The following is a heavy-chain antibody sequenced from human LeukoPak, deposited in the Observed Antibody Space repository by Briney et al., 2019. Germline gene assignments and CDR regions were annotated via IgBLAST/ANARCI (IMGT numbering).Heavy chain of an antibody. J-gene: IGHJ3*02. Sequence: GGSLRLSCAASGFTFSNYWMHWVRQAPGKGLVWVSLINSDGSSTIYADSVKGRFTISRDNARNTLYLQMNSLRAEDTAVYYCARGLTIFGVVNDAFDIWGQGTMVTVSS. CDR2: INSDGSST. D-gene: IGHD3-3*01. CDR3: ARGLTIFGVVNDAFDI. V-gene: IGHV3-74*01. CDR1: GFTFSNYW.